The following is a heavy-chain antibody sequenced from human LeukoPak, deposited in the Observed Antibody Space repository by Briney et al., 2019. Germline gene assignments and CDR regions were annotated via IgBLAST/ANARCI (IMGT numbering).Heavy chain of an antibody. CDR2: ISYDGSNK. D-gene: IGHD4-17*01. Sequence: PGGSLRLSCAASGFTLSSYDMHWVRQAPGKGLEWVAVISYDGSNKYYADSVKGRFTISRDNSKNTLFLQMNSLRAEDTAVYYCVGGDYFTGGAFDIWGQGTMVTVSS. CDR1: GFTLSSYD. CDR3: VGGDYFTGGAFDI. J-gene: IGHJ3*02. V-gene: IGHV3-30*03.